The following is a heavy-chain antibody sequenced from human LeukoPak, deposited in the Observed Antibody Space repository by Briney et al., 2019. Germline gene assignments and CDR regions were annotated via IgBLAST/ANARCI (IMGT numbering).Heavy chain of an antibody. D-gene: IGHD6-13*01. CDR1: GFTFSSYS. CDR3: TRAGGSSWQYYYYGMDV. V-gene: IGHV3-49*04. CDR2: IRSKAYGGTT. Sequence: GGSLRLSCAASGFTFSSYSMSWVRQAPGKGLEWVGFIRSKAYGGTTEYAASVKGRSTISRDDSKSIAYLQMNSLKTEDTAVYYCTRAGGSSWQYYYYGMDVWGQGTTVTVSS. J-gene: IGHJ6*02.